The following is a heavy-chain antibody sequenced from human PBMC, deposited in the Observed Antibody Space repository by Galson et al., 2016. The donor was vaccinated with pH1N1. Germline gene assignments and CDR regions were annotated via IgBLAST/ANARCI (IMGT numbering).Heavy chain of an antibody. Sequence: LRLSCAASGFTFTSYAMHWVRQAPGKGLEWVAVILCDGTNEYYADSVKGRFTISRDKTQSTVYLQMNSLRTEDTAVYYCARDSEYSGHEGFHWAQGTLVIVSS. J-gene: IGHJ4*02. V-gene: IGHV3-30*04. CDR1: GFTFTSYA. CDR2: ILCDGTNE. CDR3: ARDSEYSGHEGFH. D-gene: IGHD5-12*01.